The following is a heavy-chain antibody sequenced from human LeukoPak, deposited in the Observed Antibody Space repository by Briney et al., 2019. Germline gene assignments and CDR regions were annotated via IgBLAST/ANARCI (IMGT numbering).Heavy chain of an antibody. D-gene: IGHD1-20*01. CDR1: GFTFSSYS. Sequence: GGSLGLSCAASGFTFSSYSMNWVRQAPGKGLEWVSSISSSSSYIYYADSVKGRFTISRDNAKNSLYLQMNSLRAEDTAVYYCARDRDNWNDGGFDPWGQGTLVTVSS. V-gene: IGHV3-21*01. CDR3: ARDRDNWNDGGFDP. CDR2: ISSSSSYI. J-gene: IGHJ5*02.